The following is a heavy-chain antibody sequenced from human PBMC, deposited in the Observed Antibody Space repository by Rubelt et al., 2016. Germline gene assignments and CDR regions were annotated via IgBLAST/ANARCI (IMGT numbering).Heavy chain of an antibody. J-gene: IGHJ4*02. Sequence: APGKGPEWVAVIWYDGSNKYYADSVKGRFTISRDNSKNTLYLQMNSLRAEDTAVNYCARDLTSGYFDHWGQGTLVTVSS. D-gene: IGHD3-10*01. CDR2: IWYDGSNK. V-gene: IGHV3-33*01. CDR3: ARDLTSGYFDH.